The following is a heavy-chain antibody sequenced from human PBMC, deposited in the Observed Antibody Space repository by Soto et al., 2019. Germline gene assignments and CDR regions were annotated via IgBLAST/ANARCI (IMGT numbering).Heavy chain of an antibody. Sequence: PSETLSLTCAVSGGSISSSNWWSWVRQPPGKGLEWIGEIYHSGSTNYNPSLKSRVTISVDKSKNQFSLKLSSVTAADTAVYYCARDPLASIWFGELPPPVGGMDVWGQGTTVTVSS. CDR2: IYHSGST. D-gene: IGHD3-10*01. CDR3: ARDPLASIWFGELPPPVGGMDV. V-gene: IGHV4-4*02. J-gene: IGHJ6*02. CDR1: GGSISSSNW.